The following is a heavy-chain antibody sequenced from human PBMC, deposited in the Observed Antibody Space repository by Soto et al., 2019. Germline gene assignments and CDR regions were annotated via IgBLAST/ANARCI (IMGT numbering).Heavy chain of an antibody. Sequence: EVQLVESGGGLIQPGGSLRLSCAASGFTVSSNYMSCVRQAPGKWLEWVSVIYSGGSTYYADSVKGRFTISRDNSKNTLYLQMNSLRAEDTAVYYCARDRVESGYPEYFQHWGQGTLVTVSS. CDR2: IYSGGST. J-gene: IGHJ1*01. V-gene: IGHV3-53*01. CDR3: ARDRVESGYPEYFQH. CDR1: GFTVSSNY. D-gene: IGHD3-22*01.